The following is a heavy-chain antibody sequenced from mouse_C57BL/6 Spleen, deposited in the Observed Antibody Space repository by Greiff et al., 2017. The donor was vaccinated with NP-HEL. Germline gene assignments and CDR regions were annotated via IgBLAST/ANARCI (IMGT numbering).Heavy chain of an antibody. V-gene: IGHV1-26*01. D-gene: IGHD2-1*01. CDR2: INPNNGGT. CDR1: GYTFTDYY. Sequence: VQLQQSGPELVKPGASVKISCKASGYTFTDYYMNWVKQSHGKSLEWIGDINPNNGGTSYNQKFKGKATLTVDKSSSTAYMELRSLTSEDSAVYYCARYRYYGKGGYAMDYWGQGTSVTVSS. CDR3: ARYRYYGKGGYAMDY. J-gene: IGHJ4*01.